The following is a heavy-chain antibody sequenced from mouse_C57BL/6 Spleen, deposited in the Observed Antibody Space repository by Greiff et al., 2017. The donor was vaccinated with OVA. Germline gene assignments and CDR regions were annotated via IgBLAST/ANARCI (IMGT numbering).Heavy chain of an antibody. Sequence: VMLVESGGGLVKPGGSLKLSCAASGFTFSSYAMSWVRQTPEKRLEWVATISDGGSYTYYPDNVKGRFTISRDNAKNNRYLQMSHMKSEYTAMYYCARDYYSSYGSEYYAMDYWGQGTSVTVSS. CDR3: ARDYYSSYGSEYYAMDY. J-gene: IGHJ4*01. D-gene: IGHD2-5*01. V-gene: IGHV5-4*01. CDR2: ISDGGSYT. CDR1: GFTFSSYA.